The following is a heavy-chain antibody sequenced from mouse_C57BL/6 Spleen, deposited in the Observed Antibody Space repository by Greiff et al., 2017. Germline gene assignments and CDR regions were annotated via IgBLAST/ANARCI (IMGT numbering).Heavy chain of an antibody. D-gene: IGHD1-1*01. J-gene: IGHJ2*01. CDR2: IYPRSGNT. V-gene: IGHV1-81*01. CDR1: GYTFTSYG. CDR3: ARSTDYYGTLDY. Sequence: VQLVESGAELARPGASVKLSCKASGYTFTSYGISWVKQRTGQGLEWIGEIYPRSGNTYYNEKFKGKATLTADKSSSTAYMELRSLTSEDSAVYFCARSTDYYGTLDYWGQGTTLTVSS.